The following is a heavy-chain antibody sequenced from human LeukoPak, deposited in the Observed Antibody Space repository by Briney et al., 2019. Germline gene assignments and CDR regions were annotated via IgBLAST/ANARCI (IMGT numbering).Heavy chain of an antibody. J-gene: IGHJ4*02. CDR2: IKQDGSEK. V-gene: IGHV3-7*01. CDR1: GFTFSNYA. Sequence: GGSLRLSCAASGFTFSNYAMNWVRQAPGKGLEWVANIKQDGSEKYYVDSVKGRFTISRDNAKNSLYLQMNSLRAEDTAVYYCARDPCAVDPPDYWGQGTLVTVSS. CDR3: ARDPCAVDPPDY.